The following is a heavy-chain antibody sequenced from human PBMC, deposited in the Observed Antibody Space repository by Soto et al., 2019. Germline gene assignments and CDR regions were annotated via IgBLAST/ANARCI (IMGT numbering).Heavy chain of an antibody. CDR3: ARNSVSNKIDF. Sequence: QVQLQESGPGLVKPSQTLSLTCSVSGGSINSGGYYWTWIRQHPGKGLEWIWNIFYSGSTSYNPSHKSRLTISIDTSKTHFSLRLTSVTAADTAVYYCARNSVSNKIDFWGQGTLVTVSS. V-gene: IGHV4-31*03. J-gene: IGHJ4*02. CDR1: GGSINSGGYY. D-gene: IGHD1-26*01. CDR2: IFYSGST.